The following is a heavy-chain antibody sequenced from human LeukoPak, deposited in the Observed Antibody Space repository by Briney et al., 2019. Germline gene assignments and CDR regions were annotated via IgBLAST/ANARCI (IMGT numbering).Heavy chain of an antibody. V-gene: IGHV4-4*09. CDR2: ISTTGRT. J-gene: IGHJ5*01. CDR1: GTSISRHY. Sequence: PSETLSLTCTVSGTSISRHYWSWLRQSAGLGLEWLGYISTTGRTTYNPSPEGRVTMSEDTSQNQISLTLSSVTAADTAVYFCARQDGLWVGDLGGWFDFWGQGIQVTVSS. D-gene: IGHD3-10*01. CDR3: ARQDGLWVGDLGGWFDF.